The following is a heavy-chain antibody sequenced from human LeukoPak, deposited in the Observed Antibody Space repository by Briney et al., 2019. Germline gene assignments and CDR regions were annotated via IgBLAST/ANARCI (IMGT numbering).Heavy chain of an antibody. D-gene: IGHD3-10*01. CDR1: GGSFSSYY. J-gene: IGHJ5*02. V-gene: IGHV4-39*07. Sequence: SETLSLTCTVYGGSFSSYYWGWIRQPPGKGLEWIGSIYYSGSTYYNPSLKSRVTISVDTSKNQFSLKLSSVTAADTAVYYCARVLLWFGELPFDPWGQGTLVTVSS. CDR3: ARVLLWFGELPFDP. CDR2: IYYSGST.